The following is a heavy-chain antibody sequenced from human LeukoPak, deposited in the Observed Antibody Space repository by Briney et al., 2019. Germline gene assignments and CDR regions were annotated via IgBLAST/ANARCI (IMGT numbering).Heavy chain of an antibody. J-gene: IGHJ4*02. V-gene: IGHV1-2*02. CDR2: INPDSTTT. CDR1: GYTFTYYY. Sequence: ASVKVSCKASGYTFTYYYFHWVRQAPGQGLEWMGWINPDSTTTNYAQKFQGRVTMTRDTSISTAYMELSSLRSDDTAVYYCATRRESAIFDYWGLGTLVTVSS. D-gene: IGHD2-21*02. CDR3: ATRRESAIFDY.